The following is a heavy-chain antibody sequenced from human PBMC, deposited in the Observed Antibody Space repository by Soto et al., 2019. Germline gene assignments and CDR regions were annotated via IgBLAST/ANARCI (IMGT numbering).Heavy chain of an antibody. D-gene: IGHD3-16*01. V-gene: IGHV3-23*01. CDR2: SSGSGGGT. CDR1: GFTFINHA. CDR3: ARRPYDDPDAFDI. J-gene: IGHJ3*02. Sequence: EVHLLESGGGLVQPGGSLRLSCAASGFTFINHAMNWVRQTPGKGLEWVSVSSGSGGGTYYADSVKGRFTISRDKSKNTLYLQMNSLRAEDTAVYYCARRPYDDPDAFDIWGQGTMVTVSS.